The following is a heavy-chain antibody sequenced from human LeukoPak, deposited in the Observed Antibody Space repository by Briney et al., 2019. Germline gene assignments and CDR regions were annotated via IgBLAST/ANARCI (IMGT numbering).Heavy chain of an antibody. D-gene: IGHD3-22*01. J-gene: IGHJ4*02. CDR2: ISWNSGNI. V-gene: IGHV3-9*01. CDR1: GFTFDDYA. Sequence: GGSLRLSCAASGFTFDDYAMHWVRQAPGKGLEWVSGISWNSGNIGYADSVKGRFTISRDNAKNSLYLQMSSLRTEDTALYYCAKVISGNYYDSAGYYADWGQGTLVTVSS. CDR3: AKVISGNYYDSAGYYAD.